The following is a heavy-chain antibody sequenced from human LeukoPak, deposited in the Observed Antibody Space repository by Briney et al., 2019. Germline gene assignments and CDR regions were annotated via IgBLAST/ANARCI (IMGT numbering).Heavy chain of an antibody. V-gene: IGHV4-4*07. J-gene: IGHJ3*02. CDR2: FYTSGST. CDR1: GASIRDYY. CDR3: VMDYYYYDSHGYYVNDGFHI. Sequence: SETLTLTCSVSGASIRDYYWNWIRQPAGKGLEWIGRFYTSGSTNYNPSLRGRANMSVDTSKNQLSLKVTSVTAADTAVYYCVMDYYYYDSHGYYVNDGFHIWGQGTMVIVSP. D-gene: IGHD3-22*01.